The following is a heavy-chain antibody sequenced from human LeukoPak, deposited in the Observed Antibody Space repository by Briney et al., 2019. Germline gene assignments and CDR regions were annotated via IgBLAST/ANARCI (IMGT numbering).Heavy chain of an antibody. CDR2: ISYDGSNK. CDR1: GFSFSSYD. Sequence: GGSLRLSCAASGFSFSSYDMHWVRQAPGKGLEWVAVISYDGSNKYYADSVKGRFTISRDNSKNTLYLQMNSLRAEDTAVYYCAKDISSSWSFSYYYYGMDVWGQGTTVTVSS. V-gene: IGHV3-30*18. J-gene: IGHJ6*02. D-gene: IGHD6-13*01. CDR3: AKDISSSWSFSYYYYGMDV.